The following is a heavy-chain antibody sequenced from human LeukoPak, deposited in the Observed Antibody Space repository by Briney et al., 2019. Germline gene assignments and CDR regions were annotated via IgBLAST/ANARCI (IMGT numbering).Heavy chain of an antibody. CDR1: GFTFSDYY. Sequence: GGSLRLSCGASGFTFSDYYMSWIRQAPGKGLEWVSYISSSGSTIYYADSVKGRFTISRDNAKNSLYLQMNSLRAEDTALYYCAEGTAMLPSYYCDYWGQGTLVTVSS. CDR3: AEGTAMLPSYYCDY. J-gene: IGHJ4*02. V-gene: IGHV3-11*01. CDR2: ISSSGSTI. D-gene: IGHD5-18*01.